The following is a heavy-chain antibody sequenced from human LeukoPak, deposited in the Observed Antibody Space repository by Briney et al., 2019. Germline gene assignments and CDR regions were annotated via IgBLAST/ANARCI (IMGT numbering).Heavy chain of an antibody. J-gene: IGHJ3*02. V-gene: IGHV3-48*03. Sequence: PGGSLRLSCAASGFTFSSYEMNWVRQAPGKGLEWLSYIGSSGNLIYYADSVRGRFTISRDNSKNTLYLQMNSLRAEDTAVYYCARELIMTTVVTKQLGAFDIWGQGTMVTVSS. D-gene: IGHD4-23*01. CDR1: GFTFSSYE. CDR2: IGSSGNLI. CDR3: ARELIMTTVVTKQLGAFDI.